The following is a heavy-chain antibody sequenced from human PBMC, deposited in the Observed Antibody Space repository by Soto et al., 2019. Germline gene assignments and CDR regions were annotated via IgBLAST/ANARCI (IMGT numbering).Heavy chain of an antibody. V-gene: IGHV3-23*01. D-gene: IGHD3-3*01. Sequence: GGSLRLSCAASGFTFSSYAMSWVRQAPGKGLEWVSAISGSGGSTYYADSVKGRFTISRDNAKNSLYLQMNSLRAEDTAVYYCAKVSANDFWSGFFVVDYWGQGTLVTVSS. CDR2: ISGSGGST. CDR1: GFTFSSYA. CDR3: AKVSANDFWSGFFVVDY. J-gene: IGHJ4*02.